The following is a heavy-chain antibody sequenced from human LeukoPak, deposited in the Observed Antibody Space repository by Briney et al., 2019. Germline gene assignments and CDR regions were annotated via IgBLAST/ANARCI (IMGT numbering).Heavy chain of an antibody. CDR3: AWGDVVRGVSRFDS. CDR2: IYPGDSDT. V-gene: IGHV5-51*01. J-gene: IGHJ5*01. CDR1: GYPFTSYW. Sequence: GESLQTSFQGSGYPFTSYWIGWVRPMPVKGLEWMGSIYPGDSDTKYSPSFQGQVTISVDKSTNTAYLQWKSRKASDTAMYYGAWGDVVRGVSRFDSGGRGALVTLS. D-gene: IGHD2-21*02.